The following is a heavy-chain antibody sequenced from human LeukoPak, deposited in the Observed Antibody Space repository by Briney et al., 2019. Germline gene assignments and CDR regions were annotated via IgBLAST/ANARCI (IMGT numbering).Heavy chain of an antibody. J-gene: IGHJ6*02. CDR2: IKQDGSQK. V-gene: IGHV3-7*03. D-gene: IGHD2-2*01. Sequence: GGSLRLSCAASGFSFSTYWMSWVRQAPGKGLEWLANIKQDGSQKYYVDSVKDRFTISRDNAKNSLYLQLDSLRAYDTAVYYCAREGWTRYCSSTSCSYYYYGMDVWGQGTTVTVSS. CDR3: AREGWTRYCSSTSCSYYYYGMDV. CDR1: GFSFSTYW.